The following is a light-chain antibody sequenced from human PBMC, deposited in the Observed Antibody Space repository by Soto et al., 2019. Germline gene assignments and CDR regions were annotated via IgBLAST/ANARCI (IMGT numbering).Light chain of an antibody. Sequence: EVGLTQSPGTLSLSPGERATLSCRASQSVRTNYLAWYQQRPGQAPRLLIHGASSRATGIPDRFSGSGSGTEFTLTINSLQSEDFAVYYCQQYNNWPRTFGQGTKVDIK. V-gene: IGKV3D-15*01. CDR2: GAS. CDR1: QSVRTN. CDR3: QQYNNWPRT. J-gene: IGKJ1*01.